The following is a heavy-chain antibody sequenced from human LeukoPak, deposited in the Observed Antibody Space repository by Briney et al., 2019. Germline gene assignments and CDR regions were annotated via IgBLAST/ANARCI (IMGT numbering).Heavy chain of an antibody. Sequence: SETLSLTCTVSGGSISSYYWSWIRQPPGKGLERIGHFYYSGSTNYNPSLKSRVTISVATSKNQFSLKLSSVTAADTAVYYCARAGYSSSWDYYYYYGMDVWGQGTTVTVSS. J-gene: IGHJ6*02. D-gene: IGHD6-13*01. CDR3: ARAGYSSSWDYYYYYGMDV. V-gene: IGHV4-59*01. CDR2: FYYSGST. CDR1: GGSISSYY.